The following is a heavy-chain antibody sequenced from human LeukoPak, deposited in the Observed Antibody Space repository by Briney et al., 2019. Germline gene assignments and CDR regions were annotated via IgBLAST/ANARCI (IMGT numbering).Heavy chain of an antibody. CDR2: INPSGGST. CDR3: ARDPAHYDSSGYYDY. CDR1: GYTFTSYY. D-gene: IGHD3-22*01. Sequence: ASVKVSCKASGYTFTSYYMHWVRQAPGQGLEWMGIINPSGGSTSYAQKFQGRVTMTRDTSTSTVYMELSSLRFEDTAVYYCARDPAHYDSSGYYDYWGQGTLVTVSS. J-gene: IGHJ4*02. V-gene: IGHV1-46*01.